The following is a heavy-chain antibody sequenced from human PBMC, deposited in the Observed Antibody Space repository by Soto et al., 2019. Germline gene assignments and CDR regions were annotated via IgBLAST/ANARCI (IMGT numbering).Heavy chain of an antibody. J-gene: IGHJ3*02. Sequence: SVKVSCKASGGTFSSYAISWVRQAPGQGLEWMGGIIPIFGTANYAQKFQGRVTITADESTSTAYMELSSLRSEDTAVYYCARSLGYCSSTSCPTINAFDIWGQGTMVTVAS. CDR3: ARSLGYCSSTSCPTINAFDI. V-gene: IGHV1-69*13. CDR1: GGTFSSYA. CDR2: IIPIFGTA. D-gene: IGHD2-2*01.